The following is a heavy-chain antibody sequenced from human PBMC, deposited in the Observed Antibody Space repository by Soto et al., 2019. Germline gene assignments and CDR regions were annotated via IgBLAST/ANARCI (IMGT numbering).Heavy chain of an antibody. CDR1: GFTFSSYG. CDR2: IWYDGSNK. CDR3: ARDPPAASYYYYGMDV. D-gene: IGHD2-2*01. Sequence: QVQLVESGGGVVQPGRSLRLSCAASGFTFSSYGMHWVRQAPGKGLEWVAVIWYDGSNKYYADSVKVRFTISRDNSKNTLYLQMNSLRAEDTAVYYCARDPPAASYYYYGMDVWGQGTTVTVSS. J-gene: IGHJ6*02. V-gene: IGHV3-33*01.